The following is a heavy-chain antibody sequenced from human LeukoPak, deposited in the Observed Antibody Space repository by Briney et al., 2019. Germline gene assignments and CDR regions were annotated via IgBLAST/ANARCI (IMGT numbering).Heavy chain of an antibody. D-gene: IGHD6-6*01. CDR1: GFNFSSYA. V-gene: IGHV3-23*01. Sequence: GGSLRLSCAASGFNFSSYAMSWVRQAPGKGLEWVSAISGSGGSTYYADSVKGRFTISRDNSKNTLYLQMNSLRAEDTAVYYCAKDGSPGYSSSFGSPNYWGQGTLVTVSS. J-gene: IGHJ4*02. CDR3: AKDGSPGYSSSFGSPNY. CDR2: ISGSGGST.